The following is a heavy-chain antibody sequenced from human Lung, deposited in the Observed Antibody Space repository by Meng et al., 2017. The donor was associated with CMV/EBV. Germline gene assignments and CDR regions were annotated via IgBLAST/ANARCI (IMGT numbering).Heavy chain of an antibody. CDR3: ARSNIVVVVAATLGYYYYGMDA. V-gene: IGHV4-34*01. Sequence: SETLSLXXAVYGGSFSGYYWRWIRQPPGKGLEWIGEINHSGSTNYNPSLKSRVTISVDTSKNQFSLKLSSVTAADTAVYYCARSNIVVVVAATLGYYYYGMDAWGQGNXV. CDR2: INHSGST. CDR1: GGSFSGYY. D-gene: IGHD2-15*01. J-gene: IGHJ6*01.